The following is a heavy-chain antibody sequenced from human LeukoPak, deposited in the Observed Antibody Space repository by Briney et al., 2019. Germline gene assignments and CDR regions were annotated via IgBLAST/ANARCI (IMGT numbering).Heavy chain of an antibody. CDR1: GLTFSSYS. CDR2: ISSSSSTI. D-gene: IGHD3-22*01. Sequence: PGGSLRPSCAASGLTFSSYSMNWVRQAPGKGLEWVSYISSSSSTIYYADSVKGRFTISRDNAKNSLYLQMNSLRAEDTAVYYCARDGGSGDYDFDRYYMDVWGKGTTVTISS. CDR3: ARDGGSGDYDFDRYYMDV. J-gene: IGHJ6*03. V-gene: IGHV3-48*01.